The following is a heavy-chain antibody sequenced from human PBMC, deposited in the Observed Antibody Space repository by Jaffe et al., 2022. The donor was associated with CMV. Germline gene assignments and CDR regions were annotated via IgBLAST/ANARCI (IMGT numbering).Heavy chain of an antibody. CDR1: GGSFSGYY. CDR3: AFRDYYGSGSYSPGDYYYYMDV. CDR2: INHSGST. J-gene: IGHJ6*03. D-gene: IGHD3-10*01. Sequence: QVQLQQWGAGLLKPSETLSLTCAVYGGSFSGYYWSWIRQPPGKGLEWIGEINHSGSTNYNPSLKSRVTISVDTSKNQFSLKLSSVTAADTAVYYCAFRDYYGSGSYSPGDYYYYMDVWGKGTTVTVSS. V-gene: IGHV4-34*01.